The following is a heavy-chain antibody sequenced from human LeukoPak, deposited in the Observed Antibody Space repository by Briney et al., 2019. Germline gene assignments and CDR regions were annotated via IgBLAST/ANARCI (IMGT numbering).Heavy chain of an antibody. CDR2: LDHDGNDQ. CDR1: GCSFSNYG. Sequence: GGSLTLSCTASGCSFSNYGMHWLRQTPVKGLEWVAFLDHDGNDQDNQDSAKGRFIVARDNSSNPLHLHLDSLRVEDTADYYCAKGSDYDFWRPTSDHYLDVWGKGSTVIVSS. CDR3: AKGSDYDFWRPTSDHYLDV. D-gene: IGHD3-3*01. J-gene: IGHJ6*03. V-gene: IGHV3-30*02.